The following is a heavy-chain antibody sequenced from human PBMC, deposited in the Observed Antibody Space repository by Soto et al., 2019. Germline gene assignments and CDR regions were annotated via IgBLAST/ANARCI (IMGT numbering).Heavy chain of an antibody. CDR1: GGSISSSSYY. V-gene: IGHV4-39*01. CDR3: ARPGIAAAGAYNWFDP. Sequence: QLQLQESGPGLVKPSETLSLTCTVSGGSISSSSYYWGWIRQPPGKGLEWIGSIYYSGSTYYNPSLKSRVTISVDTSKNQSSLKLSSVTAADTAVYYCARPGIAAAGAYNWFDPWGQGTLVTVSS. CDR2: IYYSGST. D-gene: IGHD6-13*01. J-gene: IGHJ5*02.